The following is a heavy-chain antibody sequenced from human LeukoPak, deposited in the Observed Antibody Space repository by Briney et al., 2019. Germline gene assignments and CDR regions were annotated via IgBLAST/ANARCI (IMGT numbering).Heavy chain of an antibody. CDR1: GGSFSGYY. J-gene: IGHJ5*02. CDR2: INHSGST. V-gene: IGHV4-34*01. CDR3: ARGQAVAGYNWFDP. Sequence: SETLSLTRAVYGGSFSGYYWSWIRQPPGKGLEWIGEINHSGSTNYNPSLKSRVTISVDTSKNQFSLKLSSVTAADTAVYYCARGQAVAGYNWFDPWGQGTLVTVSS. D-gene: IGHD6-19*01.